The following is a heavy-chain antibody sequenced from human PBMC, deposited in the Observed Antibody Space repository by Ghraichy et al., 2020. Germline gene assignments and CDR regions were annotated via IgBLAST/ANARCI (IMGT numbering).Heavy chain of an antibody. Sequence: GESLNISCAASGFTFSYCAMHWVRQAPGKGLEWVAFIRYDGSNKYYVDSVKGRFTISRDNSKNTLYLQMNGLRAEDTAVYYCAKVVVPATENNWFDPWGQGTLVTVSS. CDR2: IRYDGSNK. D-gene: IGHD2-2*01. CDR1: GFTFSYCA. V-gene: IGHV3-30*02. J-gene: IGHJ5*02. CDR3: AKVVVPATENNWFDP.